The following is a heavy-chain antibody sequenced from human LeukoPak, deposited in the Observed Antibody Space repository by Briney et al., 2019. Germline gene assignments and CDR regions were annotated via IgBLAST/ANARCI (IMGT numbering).Heavy chain of an antibody. V-gene: IGHV3-53*01. CDR1: GFTVRSSY. Sequence: GGSLRLSCAASGFTVRSSYMTWVRQAPGEGLECGSVIYIGGGTSYADSVMGRFTISRDNSKNALYLQMNSLRAEEPAVYSCARDPYGSGSSWGQGTLVTVSS. CDR3: ARDPYGSGSS. CDR2: IYIGGGT. D-gene: IGHD3-10*01. J-gene: IGHJ4*02.